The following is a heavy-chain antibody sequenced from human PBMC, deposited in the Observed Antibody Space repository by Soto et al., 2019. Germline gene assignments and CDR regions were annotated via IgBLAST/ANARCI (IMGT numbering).Heavy chain of an antibody. V-gene: IGHV1-8*01. CDR1: GYTFTSYD. CDR3: ARGPDYSGGICYSQVFDY. J-gene: IGHJ4*02. D-gene: IGHD2-15*01. Sequence: VASVKVSCKASGYTFTSYDINWVRQATGQGLEWMGWMNPNSGNTGYAQKFQGRVTMTGNTSISTAYMELSSLRSEDTAVYYCARGPDYSGGICYSQVFDYWGQGTLVTVSS. CDR2: MNPNSGNT.